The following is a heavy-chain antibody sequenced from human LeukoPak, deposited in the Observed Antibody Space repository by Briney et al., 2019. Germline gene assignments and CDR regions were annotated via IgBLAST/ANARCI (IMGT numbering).Heavy chain of an antibody. Sequence: ASVKVPCKASGYTFTSYYMHWVRQAPGQGLEWMGIINLSGGSTSYAQKFQGRVTMTRDTSTSTVYMELSSLRSEDTAVYYCARVKPNYYDSSAYGTFDIWGQGTMVTVSS. V-gene: IGHV1-46*01. J-gene: IGHJ3*02. D-gene: IGHD3-22*01. CDR2: INLSGGST. CDR3: ARVKPNYYDSSAYGTFDI. CDR1: GYTFTSYY.